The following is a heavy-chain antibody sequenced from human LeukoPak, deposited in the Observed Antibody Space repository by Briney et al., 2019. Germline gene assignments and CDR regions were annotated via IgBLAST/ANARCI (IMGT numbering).Heavy chain of an antibody. CDR2: ISSSSSYI. J-gene: IGHJ4*02. CDR1: GFTFSSYS. D-gene: IGHD3-9*01. CDR3: ARDNEYYDILTGYLPYYFDY. Sequence: MSGGSLRLSCAASGFTFSSYSMNWVRQAPGKGLEWVSSISSSSSYIYYADSVKGRFTISRDNAKNSLYLQMNSLRAEDTAVYYCARDNEYYDILTGYLPYYFDYWGQGTLVTVSS. V-gene: IGHV3-21*01.